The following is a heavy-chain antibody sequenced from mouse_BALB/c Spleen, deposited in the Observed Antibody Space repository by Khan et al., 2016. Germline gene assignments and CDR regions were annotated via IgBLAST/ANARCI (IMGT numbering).Heavy chain of an antibody. J-gene: IGHJ4*01. Sequence: EVELVESGGGLVQPGGSRKLSCAASGFTFSVFGIHWVRQAPEKGLEWVAYISGGSSTLYYADTVKGRFTISRDNPKNTLFLQMTSLRSEDTAVYYCARLTPYAMDYWGQGTSVTVSS. CDR2: ISGGSSTL. D-gene: IGHD4-1*01. V-gene: IGHV5-17*02. CDR3: ARLTPYAMDY. CDR1: GFTFSVFG.